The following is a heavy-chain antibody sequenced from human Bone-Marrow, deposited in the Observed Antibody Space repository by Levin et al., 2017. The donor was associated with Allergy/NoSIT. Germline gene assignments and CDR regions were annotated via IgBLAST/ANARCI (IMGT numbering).Heavy chain of an antibody. CDR3: TTMSPAYSTTWFHFDY. V-gene: IGHV5-51*01. J-gene: IGHJ4*01. CDR1: GYSFTTYY. D-gene: IGHD2/OR15-2a*01. CDR2: VYPGDSYT. Sequence: GGSLRLSCKGSGYSFTTYYIGWVRQLPGKGLEWMGIVYPGDSYTKYSPSFQGHVTISADKSINTAYLHWSSLKASDTAMYYCTTMSPAYSTTWFHFDYWGHGTLVTVSS.